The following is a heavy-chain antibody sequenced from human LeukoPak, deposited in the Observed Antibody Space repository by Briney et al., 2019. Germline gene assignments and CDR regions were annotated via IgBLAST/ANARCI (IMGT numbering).Heavy chain of an antibody. CDR1: GFTFSSYS. J-gene: IGHJ4*02. CDR3: ARASGSGYYHEIDY. V-gene: IGHV3-30*03. D-gene: IGHD3-22*01. CDR2: ISYDGSNK. Sequence: GGSLRLSCAASGFTFSSYSMNWVRQAPGKGLEWVAVISYDGSNKYYADSVKGRFTISRDNSKNTLYLQMNSLRAEDTAVYYCARASGSGYYHEIDYWGQGTLVTVSS.